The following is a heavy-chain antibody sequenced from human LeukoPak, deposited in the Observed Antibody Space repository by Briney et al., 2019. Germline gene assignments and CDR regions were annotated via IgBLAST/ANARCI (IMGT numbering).Heavy chain of an antibody. Sequence: PWASVKVSCKASGYTFTSYYMHWVRQAPGQGLEWMGIINPSGGSTSYAQKFQGRVTMTRDTSTSTAYMELSSLRSEDMAVYYCARGTSYDFWSGYFDYWGQGTLVTVSS. D-gene: IGHD3-3*01. CDR3: ARGTSYDFWSGYFDY. J-gene: IGHJ4*02. CDR1: GYTFTSYY. V-gene: IGHV1-46*01. CDR2: INPSGGST.